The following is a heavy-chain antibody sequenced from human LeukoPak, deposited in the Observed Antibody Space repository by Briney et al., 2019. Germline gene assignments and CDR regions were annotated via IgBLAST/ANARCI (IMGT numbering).Heavy chain of an antibody. J-gene: IGHJ4*02. Sequence: PGGSLRLSCAASRFTFSSYAMSWVRQAPGKGLEWVSGISGSGGSTDYADSVKGRFTISRDNAKNSLYLQMNSLRAEDTAVYYCAKAANEWELLAGYFDYWGQGTLVTVSS. CDR1: RFTFSSYA. V-gene: IGHV3-23*01. CDR2: ISGSGGST. D-gene: IGHD1-26*01. CDR3: AKAANEWELLAGYFDY.